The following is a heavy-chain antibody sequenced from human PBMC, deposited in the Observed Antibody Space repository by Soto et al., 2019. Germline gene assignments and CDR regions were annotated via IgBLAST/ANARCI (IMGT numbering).Heavy chain of an antibody. CDR2: MNPNSGNT. V-gene: IGHV1-8*01. J-gene: IGHJ4*02. D-gene: IGHD3-3*01. CDR1: GYTFTSYY. Sequence: GASVKVSCKDSGYTFTSYYMNWVRQATGQGLEWMGWMNPNSGNTGYAQKFQGRVTMTRNTSISTAYMELSSLRSEDTAVYYCAREGVPTYYDFWSGYHRTGYFDYWGQGTLVTVSS. CDR3: AREGVPTYYDFWSGYHRTGYFDY.